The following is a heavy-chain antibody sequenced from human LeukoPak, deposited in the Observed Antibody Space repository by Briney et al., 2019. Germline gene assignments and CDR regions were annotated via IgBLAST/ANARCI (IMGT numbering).Heavy chain of an antibody. CDR2: IKQDGTEK. D-gene: IGHD2-2*01. V-gene: IGHV3-7*01. CDR1: GFTFSSYA. CDR3: ARDIGDCSSLSCYDQYYYMDV. Sequence: GGSLRLSCAASGFTFSSYAMSWVREAPGKGLEWVANIKQDGTEKYYVHSLTGRFNISRDNTKSPLYLQMNSLRVEDTAVYYCARDIGDCSSLSCYDQYYYMDVWGKGTTVTVSS. J-gene: IGHJ6*03.